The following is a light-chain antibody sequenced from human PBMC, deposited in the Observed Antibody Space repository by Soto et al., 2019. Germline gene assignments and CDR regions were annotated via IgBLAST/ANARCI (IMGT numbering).Light chain of an antibody. V-gene: IGLV2-14*01. J-gene: IGLJ2*01. CDR2: EVS. CDR1: SSDVGAYNS. CDR3: RSLTTTSTLA. Sequence: QSVLTQPASVSGSPGQSITISCTGTSSDVGAYNSVSWYQHHPGKAPKLMIYEVSYRPSGVSNRFSGSKSANTASLTISGLQAEDEADYYCRSLTTTSTLAFCGGTKGTVL.